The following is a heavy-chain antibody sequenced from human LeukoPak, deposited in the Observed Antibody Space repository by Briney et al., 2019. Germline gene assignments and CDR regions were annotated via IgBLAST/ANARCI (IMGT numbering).Heavy chain of an antibody. J-gene: IGHJ4*02. CDR1: GFTFSTYA. Sequence: GGSLRLSCAASGFTFSTYAISWVRQAPGKGLEWVSTISGSGAFIYYADSVKGRFTISKDNSKNTLSLQMNSLRAEDTALYYCAKAVASGRSFDYWGQGALVTVSS. V-gene: IGHV3-23*01. CDR3: AKAVASGRSFDY. CDR2: ISGSGAFI. D-gene: IGHD6-19*01.